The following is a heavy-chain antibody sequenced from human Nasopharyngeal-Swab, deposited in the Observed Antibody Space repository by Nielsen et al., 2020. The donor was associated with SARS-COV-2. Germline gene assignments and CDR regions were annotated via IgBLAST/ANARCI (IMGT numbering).Heavy chain of an antibody. D-gene: IGHD3-3*01. CDR1: GFTFDDYA. CDR3: AKPGGLYDFWSGYYDYMDV. Sequence: GGSLRLSCAASGFTFDDYAMHWVRQAPGKGLEWVSGISWNSGSIGYADSVKGRFTISRDNAKNSLYLQMNSLRAEDTALYYCAKPGGLYDFWSGYYDYMDVWGKGTTVTVSS. J-gene: IGHJ6*03. CDR2: ISWNSGSI. V-gene: IGHV3-9*01.